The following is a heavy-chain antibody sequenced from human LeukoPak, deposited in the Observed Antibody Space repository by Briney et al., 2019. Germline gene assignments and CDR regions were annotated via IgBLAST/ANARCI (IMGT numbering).Heavy chain of an antibody. V-gene: IGHV4-4*09. CDR3: ARHATVASEPDYYFDY. J-gene: IGHJ4*02. CDR2: IYTSGST. CDR1: GVSISSYY. Sequence: PSETLSLTCTVSGVSISSYYWSWIRQPPGKGLEWIGYIYTSGSTNYNPSLKSRVTISVDTSKNQFSLKLSSVTAADTAVYYCARHATVASEPDYYFDYWGQGTLVTVSS. D-gene: IGHD5-12*01.